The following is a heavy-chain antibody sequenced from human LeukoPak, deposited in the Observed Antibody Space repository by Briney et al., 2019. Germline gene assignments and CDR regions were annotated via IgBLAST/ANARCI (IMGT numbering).Heavy chain of an antibody. CDR1: GFTFSNAW. CDR3: AREGAYSSGYYYVRRNWFDP. CDR2: IKSKTDGGTT. D-gene: IGHD3-22*01. V-gene: IGHV3-15*01. J-gene: IGHJ5*02. Sequence: GGSLRLSCAASGFTFSNAWMSWVRQAPGKGLEWVGRIKSKTDGGTTDYAAPVKGRFTISRDDSKNTLYLQMNSLKTEDTAVYYCAREGAYSSGYYYVRRNWFDPWGQGTLVTVSS.